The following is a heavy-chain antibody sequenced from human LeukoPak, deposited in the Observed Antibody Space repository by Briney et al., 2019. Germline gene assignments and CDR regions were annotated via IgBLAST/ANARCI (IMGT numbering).Heavy chain of an antibody. V-gene: IGHV1-2*02. CDR1: GYTFTGYS. CDR3: ARGRNWNYGYWFDP. D-gene: IGHD1-7*01. J-gene: IGHJ5*02. Sequence: ASVKVSCKASGYTFTGYSIHWVRQAPGQGLEWMGWIDPNNGVTNYAQKFQGRVTMTRDTSISTAYMELSRLRSDDTAVYYCARGRNWNYGYWFDPWGQGTLVTVSS. CDR2: IDPNNGVT.